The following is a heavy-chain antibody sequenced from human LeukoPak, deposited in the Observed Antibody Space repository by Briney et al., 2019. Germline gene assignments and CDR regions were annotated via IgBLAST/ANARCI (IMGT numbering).Heavy chain of an antibody. D-gene: IGHD2-15*01. CDR1: GGSFSGYY. V-gene: IGHV4-34*01. CDR2: INHSGST. Sequence: SETLSLTCAVYGGSFSGYYWSWIRQPPGKGLEWIGEINHSGSTNYNPSLKSRVTISVDTSKNQFSLKLSSVTAADTAVYYCAREVVVAATPPSFYYYGMDVWGQGTTVTVSS. CDR3: AREVVVAATPPSFYYYGMDV. J-gene: IGHJ6*02.